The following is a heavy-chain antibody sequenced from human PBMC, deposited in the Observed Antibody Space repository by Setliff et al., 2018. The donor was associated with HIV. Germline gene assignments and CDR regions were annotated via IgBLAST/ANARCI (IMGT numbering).Heavy chain of an antibody. D-gene: IGHD6-6*01. CDR2: ISSDGGNK. V-gene: IGHV3-30*04. Sequence: GESLKISCAASGFTFSSYALHWVRQAPGKGLEWVAIISSDGGNKFYADSVKGRFTISRDNSKNTLSLQMNSLRAEDTAVYYCARDRSARLSLDYYFDFWGQGTLVTVSS. CDR3: ARDRSARLSLDYYFDF. J-gene: IGHJ4*02. CDR1: GFTFSSYA.